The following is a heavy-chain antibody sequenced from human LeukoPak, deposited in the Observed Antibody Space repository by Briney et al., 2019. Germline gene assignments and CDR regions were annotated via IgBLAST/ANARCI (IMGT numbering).Heavy chain of an antibody. V-gene: IGHV4-59*01. J-gene: IGHJ3*02. CDR2: IYDSGST. CDR1: GGSLSSYY. CDR3: AREYGYSYGSAGAFDI. D-gene: IGHD5-18*01. Sequence: SETLSLTCTVSGGSLSSYYWSWLRQPPGKGPEGIGYIYDSGSTNDNPPLTSRVGISGDPSKNQFSLKLSSVTAADTAVYYCAREYGYSYGSAGAFDIWGQGTMVTVSS.